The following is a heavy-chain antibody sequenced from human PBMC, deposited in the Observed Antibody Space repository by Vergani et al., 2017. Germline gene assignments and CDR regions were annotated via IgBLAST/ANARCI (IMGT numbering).Heavy chain of an antibody. CDR2: ISGDGCSP. V-gene: IGHV3-43*02. CDR1: GFTFDDYA. Sequence: EVQLVESGGGVVQPGGSLRLSCAASGFTFDDYAMHWVRQAPGKGLEWVSLISGDGCSPYYADSVKGRFTISRDNSKNSLYLQMNSLRTEDTALYYCAKDTISRYSSSWYQTGYYYYGMDVWGQGTTVTVSS. CDR3: AKDTISRYSSSWYQTGYYYYGMDV. D-gene: IGHD6-13*01. J-gene: IGHJ6*02.